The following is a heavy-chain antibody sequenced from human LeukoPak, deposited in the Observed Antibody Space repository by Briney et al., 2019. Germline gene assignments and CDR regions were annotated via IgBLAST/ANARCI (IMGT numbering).Heavy chain of an antibody. V-gene: IGHV1-69*13. CDR1: GGTFSSYA. Sequence: SVKVSCKASGGTFSSYAISWVRQAPGQGLEWMGGIIPIFGTANYAQKFQGRVTITADESTSTAYMELSSLRSEDTAVYYCARDEGYCSSTSCPKYYFDYWGQGTLVTVSP. CDR2: IIPIFGTA. J-gene: IGHJ4*02. D-gene: IGHD2-2*01. CDR3: ARDEGYCSSTSCPKYYFDY.